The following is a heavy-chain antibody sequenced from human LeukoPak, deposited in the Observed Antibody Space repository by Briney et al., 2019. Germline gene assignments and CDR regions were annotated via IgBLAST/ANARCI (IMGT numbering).Heavy chain of an antibody. J-gene: IGHJ3*02. CDR3: AREDEFKDYAFDI. CDR2: IYHSGST. V-gene: IGHV4-4*02. D-gene: IGHD3-16*01. Sequence: SETLSLTCAVSGDSIRSNDWWSWVRQPPGKGLEWIGEIYHSGSTNYNPSLKSRVTISVDKSKNQFSLKLTSVTAADTAVYYCAREDEFKDYAFDIWGQGTMVTVSS. CDR1: GDSIRSNDW.